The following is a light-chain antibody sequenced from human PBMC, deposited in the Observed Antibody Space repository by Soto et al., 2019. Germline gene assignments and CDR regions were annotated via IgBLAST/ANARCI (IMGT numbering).Light chain of an antibody. J-gene: IGKJ1*01. CDR3: QHYGSSPRT. CDR2: GAS. Sequence: EIVLTQSPGTLSLSPGERATLSCRASQSVSSNYLTWYQQKPGQAPRLLLYGASSRATGIPDRFSGSVSGTDFTLTISRLEPEDFAVYYCQHYGSSPRTFGQGTKVEIK. CDR1: QSVSSNY. V-gene: IGKV3-20*01.